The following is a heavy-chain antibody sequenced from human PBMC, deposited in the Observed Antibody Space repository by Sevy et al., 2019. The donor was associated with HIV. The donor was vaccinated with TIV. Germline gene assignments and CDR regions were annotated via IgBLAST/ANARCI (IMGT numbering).Heavy chain of an antibody. CDR1: GFTFSRSG. D-gene: IGHD3-10*01. CDR2: IRDDGSKI. J-gene: IGHJ6*03. CDR3: AKDIIEAGYYFCMDV. Sequence: GGSLRLSCAASGFTFSRSGMHWVRQAPGKGLEWVTFIRDDGSKIYYADSAKGRFTVSRDNSKNTLFLQMNSLRAEDTAVYYCAKDIIEAGYYFCMDVWGKGTTVTVSS. V-gene: IGHV3-30*02.